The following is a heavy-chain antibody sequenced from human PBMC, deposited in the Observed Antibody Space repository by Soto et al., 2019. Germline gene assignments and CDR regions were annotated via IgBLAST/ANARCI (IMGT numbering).Heavy chain of an antibody. CDR3: AREGESGKYYFDN. D-gene: IGHD3-16*01. CDR1: GGSISSSNYY. V-gene: IGHV4-39*02. J-gene: IGHJ4*02. CDR2: IHYSGST. Sequence: PSETLSLTCTVSGGSISSSNYYWGWIRQPPGKGLEWLGSIHYSGSTYYNPSLRSRVSMSADTSKNQFSLKLSSVTAADTAVFYCAREGESGKYYFDNWGQGTLVTVSS.